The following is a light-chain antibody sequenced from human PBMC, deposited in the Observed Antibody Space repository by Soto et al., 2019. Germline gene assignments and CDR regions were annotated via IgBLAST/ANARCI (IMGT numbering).Light chain of an antibody. V-gene: IGKV3-11*01. CDR3: QQRYNWPPT. CDR2: DAS. Sequence: VLTQSPGTHALSPGARATLSCRASQSVSSNLAWYQQKAGQAPRLLIYDASHRATGIPARFSGSGSGTAFTLTINSLEPEDFTLYYCQQRYNWPPTFGQGTKVDIK. CDR1: QSVSSN. J-gene: IGKJ1*01.